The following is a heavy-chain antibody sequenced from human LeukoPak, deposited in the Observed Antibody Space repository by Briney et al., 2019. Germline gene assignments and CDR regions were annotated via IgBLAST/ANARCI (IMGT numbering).Heavy chain of an antibody. CDR3: ARGPYCSSTSCYSPYYSYYMDV. V-gene: IGHV5-51*01. D-gene: IGHD2-2*01. CDR1: GYSFTKYW. CDR2: IYPGDSNT. J-gene: IGHJ6*03. Sequence: GESLKISCKGSGYSFTKYWIGCVRQLPGKGLEWMGIIYPGDSNTRYSPSFQGQVTISADKAITTAYLQWSSLKASDTAMYYCARGPYCSSTSCYSPYYSYYMDVWGKGTTVTVS.